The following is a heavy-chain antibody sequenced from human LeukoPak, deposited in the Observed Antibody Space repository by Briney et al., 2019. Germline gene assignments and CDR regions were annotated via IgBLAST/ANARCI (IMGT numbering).Heavy chain of an antibody. CDR1: GFTFSSYSMN. Sequence: GSLRLSCAASGFTFSSYSMNWVRQPPGKGLEWIGSIYYSGSTYYNPSLKSRVTISVDTSKNQFSLKLSSVTAADTAVYYCARFGELSQKYYFDYWGQGTLVTVSS. CDR3: ARFGELSQKYYFDY. D-gene: IGHD3-10*01. V-gene: IGHV4-39*01. CDR2: IYYSGST. J-gene: IGHJ4*02.